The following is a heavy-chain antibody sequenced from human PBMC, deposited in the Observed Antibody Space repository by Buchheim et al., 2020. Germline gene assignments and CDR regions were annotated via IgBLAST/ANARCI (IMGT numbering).Heavy chain of an antibody. CDR1: GFTFSSYW. CDR3: AREVGHYDFWSGYYPSTGNNPYYFDY. V-gene: IGHV3-74*01. J-gene: IGHJ4*02. CDR2: INSDGSST. D-gene: IGHD3-3*01. Sequence: EVQLVESGGGLVQPGGSLRLSCAASGFTFSSYWMHWVRQAPGKGLVWVSRINSDGSSTSYADSVKGRFTISRDNAKKTLYLQMNSLRAEDTAVYYCAREVGHYDFWSGYYPSTGNNPYYFDYWGQGTL.